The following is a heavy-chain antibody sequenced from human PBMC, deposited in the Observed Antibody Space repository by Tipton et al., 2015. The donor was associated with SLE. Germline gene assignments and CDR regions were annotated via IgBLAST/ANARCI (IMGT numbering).Heavy chain of an antibody. V-gene: IGHV4-39*07. CDR3: ARDFVHCTTTSCYTGKFDY. J-gene: IGHJ4*02. D-gene: IGHD2-2*02. Sequence: TLSLTCSVSGGSISSRGYYWGWIRQPPGKGLEWIGSIYSSGTTYYNPSLKSRVTISVDTSKNQFSLKLTSVTAADTAVYYCARDFVHCTTTSCYTGKFDYWGQGTLVTVSS. CDR1: GGSISSRGYY. CDR2: IYSSGTT.